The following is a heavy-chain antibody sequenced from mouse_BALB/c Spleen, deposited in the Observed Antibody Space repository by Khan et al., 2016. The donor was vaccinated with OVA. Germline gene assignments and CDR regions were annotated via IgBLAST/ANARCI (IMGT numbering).Heavy chain of an antibody. D-gene: IGHD1-1*01. Sequence: QVQLQQSGAELAKPGASVKMSCKASGYTFTSYWMHWVKQRPGQGLEWIGYINPSTGYTEYNQRFKDKATLTADKSSSTAYMQLISLTSEESAVYYCANHGSSSAWLTYWGQRTLVTVSA. CDR1: GYTFTSYW. CDR3: ANHGSSSAWLTY. J-gene: IGHJ3*01. CDR2: INPSTGYT. V-gene: IGHV1-7*01.